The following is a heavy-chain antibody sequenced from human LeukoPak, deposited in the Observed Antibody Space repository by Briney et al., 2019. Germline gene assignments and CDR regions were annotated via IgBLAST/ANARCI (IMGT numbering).Heavy chain of an antibody. CDR1: GFTFSSYG. CDR2: IRYDGSNK. Sequence: GGSLRLSCAASGFTFSSYGMHWVRQAPGKGLEWVAFIRYDGSNKYYADSVKGRFTISRDNSKNTLYLQMNSLRAEDTAVYYCAKDQTRILTGRPLYWGQGTLVTVSS. J-gene: IGHJ4*02. D-gene: IGHD3-9*01. CDR3: AKDQTRILTGRPLY. V-gene: IGHV3-30*02.